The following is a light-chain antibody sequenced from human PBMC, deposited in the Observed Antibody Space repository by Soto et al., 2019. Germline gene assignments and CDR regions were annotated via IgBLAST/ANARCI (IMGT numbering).Light chain of an antibody. Sequence: QSVLAQPASVSGSPGQSITISCTGTRRDVGGYNYVSWYQQYPGKSPKLLIYEVTHRPSGVSNRFSGSKSGNTASLTISGLQPEDEAEYSCCSYAGSSTYVFGTGTKVTVL. J-gene: IGLJ1*01. CDR2: EVT. CDR1: RRDVGGYNY. CDR3: CSYAGSSTYV. V-gene: IGLV2-14*01.